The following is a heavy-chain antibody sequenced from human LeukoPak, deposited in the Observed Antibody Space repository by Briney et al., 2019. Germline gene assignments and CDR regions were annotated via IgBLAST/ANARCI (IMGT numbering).Heavy chain of an antibody. CDR1: GFAFSTYV. CDR3: ATEKFDY. CDR2: ISGSTVNT. V-gene: IGHV3-23*01. J-gene: IGHJ4*02. Sequence: GGSLRLSCAVSGFAFSTYVMRWVRQAPGKGLEWVSSISGSTVNTYYADSVKGRFTISRDNSKNTLYLQVNSLRSEDTAVYYCATEKFDYWGQGTLVTVSS.